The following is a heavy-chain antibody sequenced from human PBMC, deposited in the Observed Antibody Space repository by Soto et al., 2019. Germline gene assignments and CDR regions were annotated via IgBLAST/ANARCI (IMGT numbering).Heavy chain of an antibody. V-gene: IGHV1-2*04. CDR1: GYAFTGYY. J-gene: IGHJ4*02. Sequence: ASVKVSCKASGYAFTGYYMHWVRQAPGQGLEWLGWIDPNSGGTNYAQNFQGWVTMTRDTSISTAYMELSRLRSDDTAVFYFARVSCSSTSCYVGPYDYWGQGTLVTVAS. CDR3: ARVSCSSTSCYVGPYDY. D-gene: IGHD2-2*01. CDR2: IDPNSGGT.